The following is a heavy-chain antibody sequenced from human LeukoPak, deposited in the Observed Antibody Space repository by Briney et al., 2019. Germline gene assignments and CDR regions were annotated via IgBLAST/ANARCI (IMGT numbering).Heavy chain of an antibody. V-gene: IGHV1-3*01. CDR3: ARVGSSSYGFGY. CDR1: GYTFTTYA. CDR2: VDAGNGNT. J-gene: IGHJ4*02. D-gene: IGHD5-18*01. Sequence: GASVKVSCKASGYTFTTYAMHWVRQAPGQRLEWMGWVDAGNGNTKYSQKFQGRVTITRDTSASTAYMELSGLRSEGTAVYYCARVGSSSYGFGYWGQGTLVTVSS.